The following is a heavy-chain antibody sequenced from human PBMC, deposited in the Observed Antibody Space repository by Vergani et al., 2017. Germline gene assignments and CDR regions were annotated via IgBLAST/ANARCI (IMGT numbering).Heavy chain of an antibody. D-gene: IGHD3-22*01. Sequence: QVQLVQSGAEVKKPGSSVKVSCKASGGTFSSYAISWVRQAPGQGLEWMGEIIPIFGTANYAQKFQGRVTITADESTSTAYMELSSLRSEDTAVYYCAGGPWSSGYYAYFHAFDIWGQGTMVTVSS. CDR2: IIPIFGTA. J-gene: IGHJ3*02. V-gene: IGHV1-69*01. CDR3: AGGPWSSGYYAYFHAFDI. CDR1: GGTFSSYA.